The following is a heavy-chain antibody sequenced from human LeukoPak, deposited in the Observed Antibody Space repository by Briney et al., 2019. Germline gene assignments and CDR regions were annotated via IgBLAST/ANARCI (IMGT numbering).Heavy chain of an antibody. V-gene: IGHV3-66*01. CDR2: IYSGGST. CDR1: GFTVSSNY. D-gene: IGHD4-11*01. CDR3: ARDLDYRY. Sequence: PGGSLRLSCAASGFTVSSNYMNWVRQAPGKGLEWVSVIYSGGSTYYADSVKGRFTISRDNSKNTLYLQMNSLRAEDTAVYCCARDLDYRYWGQGTLVTVSS. J-gene: IGHJ4*02.